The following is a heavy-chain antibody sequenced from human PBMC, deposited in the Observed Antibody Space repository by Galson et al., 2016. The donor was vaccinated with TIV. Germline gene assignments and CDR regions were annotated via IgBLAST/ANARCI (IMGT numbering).Heavy chain of an antibody. CDR3: ARDRRDILTGCLLDY. J-gene: IGHJ4*02. CDR1: GYTFTSYG. V-gene: IGHV1-18*04. D-gene: IGHD3-9*01. Sequence: SVKVSCKASGYTFTSYGISWVRQAPGQGLEWLGWISAYNGNTNYAQKLQGRVTMTTDTSTSTAYMELRSLRSDDTAVYFCARDRRDILTGCLLDYWGQGTLDTVSS. CDR2: ISAYNGNT.